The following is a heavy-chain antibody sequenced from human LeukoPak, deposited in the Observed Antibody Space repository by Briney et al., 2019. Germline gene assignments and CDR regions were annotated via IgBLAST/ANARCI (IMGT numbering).Heavy chain of an antibody. V-gene: IGHV4-39*07. CDR3: ARILTNWNYGDYFDY. Sequence: NPSETLSLTCTVSGGSISSSSYYWGWIRQPPGKGLEWIGEINHSGSTNYNPSLKSRVTISVDTSKNQFSLKLSSVTAADTAVYYCARILTNWNYGDYFDYWGQGTLVTVSS. D-gene: IGHD1-7*01. CDR1: GGSISSSSYY. CDR2: INHSGST. J-gene: IGHJ4*02.